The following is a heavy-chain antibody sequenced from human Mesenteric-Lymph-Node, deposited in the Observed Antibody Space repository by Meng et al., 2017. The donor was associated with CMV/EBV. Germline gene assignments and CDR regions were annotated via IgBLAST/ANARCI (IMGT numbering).Heavy chain of an antibody. J-gene: IGHJ5*02. CDR1: GGSISISLHY. CDR2: IFYSGSA. V-gene: IGHV4-39*02. Sequence: LPLAESGPRLGKPSETLSLKCSGSGGSISISLHYWGWIRQPPGKGLEWIGSIFYSGSAHYNPALESRVTISIDKSKNEFFLNLGSVTAADTAMYFCARDTLTYSYGPGWIDPWGQGTLVTVSS. CDR3: ARDTLTYSYGPGWIDP. D-gene: IGHD3-10*01.